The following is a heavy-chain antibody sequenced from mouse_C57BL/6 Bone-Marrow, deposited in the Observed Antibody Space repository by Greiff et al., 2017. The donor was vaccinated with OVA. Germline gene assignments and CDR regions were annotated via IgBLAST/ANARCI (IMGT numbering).Heavy chain of an antibody. CDR1: GFTFSDYY. J-gene: IGHJ4*01. V-gene: IGHV5-12*01. CDR2: ISNGGGST. CDR3: ARVLLGYAMDY. Sequence: EVKVVESGGGLVQPGGSLKLSCAASGFTFSDYYMYWVRQTPEKRLEWVAYISNGGGSTYYPDTVKGRFTISRDNAKNTLYLQMSRLKSEDTAMYYCARVLLGYAMDYWGQGTSVTVSS. D-gene: IGHD2-14*01.